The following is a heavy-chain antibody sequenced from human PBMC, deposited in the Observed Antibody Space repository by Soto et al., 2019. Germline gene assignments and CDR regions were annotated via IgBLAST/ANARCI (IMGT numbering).Heavy chain of an antibody. J-gene: IGHJ4*02. CDR1: GYTFTSYD. CDR3: ARGGNGDYLIDY. CDR2: MNPNSGNT. V-gene: IGHV1-8*01. D-gene: IGHD4-17*01. Sequence: GALGKVACKAAGYTFTSYDINWVRQATGQGLEWMGWMNPNSGNTGYAQKFQGRVTMTRNTSISTAYMELSSLRSEDTAVYYCARGGNGDYLIDYWGQGTLDTVSS.